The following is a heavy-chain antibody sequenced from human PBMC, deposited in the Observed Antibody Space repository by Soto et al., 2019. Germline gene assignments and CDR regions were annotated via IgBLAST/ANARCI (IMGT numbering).Heavy chain of an antibody. V-gene: IGHV1-46*01. CDR2: INPSGGNT. CDR1: GYTFTNYY. Sequence: ASVKVSCKASGYTFTNYYMHWVRQAPGQGLEWMGLINPSGGNTNYAQKFQGRVTMTRDTSTSTVCMELSSLRSDDTAVYYCARVTGTIGYFDYWGQGXLVTVYS. J-gene: IGHJ4*02. D-gene: IGHD1-7*01. CDR3: ARVTGTIGYFDY.